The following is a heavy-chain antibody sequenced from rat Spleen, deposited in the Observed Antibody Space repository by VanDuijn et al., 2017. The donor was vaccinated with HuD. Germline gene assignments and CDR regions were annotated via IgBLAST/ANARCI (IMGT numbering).Heavy chain of an antibody. D-gene: IGHD1-6*01. J-gene: IGHJ3*01. CDR2: INTDGGNT. V-gene: IGHV5-58*01. CDR3: TTYSDYATSPFAS. CDR1: GFTFSSYW. Sequence: EVQLVETGGGLVQPGRSLKLSCVASGFTFSSYWMYWIRQAPGRGLEWVSSINTDGGNTYYPDSVKGRFTVSRDNAENTVYLQMNSLRSEDTATYYCTTYSDYATSPFASWGRGALVTVSS.